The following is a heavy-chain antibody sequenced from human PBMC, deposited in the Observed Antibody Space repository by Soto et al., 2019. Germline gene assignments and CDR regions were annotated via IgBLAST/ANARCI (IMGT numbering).Heavy chain of an antibody. D-gene: IGHD1-1*01. J-gene: IGHJ4*02. CDR2: ISDRGDTT. V-gene: IGHV3-23*01. Sequence: GGSLRLSCAASGFTISSNAMYWVRQSPGKGLEWVSAISDRGDTTHYADSVKGRFTISRDTSKNTLYLQLNTLRADDTAVYYCAKDKPGTTSFDYWGQGTLVTVSS. CDR3: AKDKPGTTSFDY. CDR1: GFTISSNA.